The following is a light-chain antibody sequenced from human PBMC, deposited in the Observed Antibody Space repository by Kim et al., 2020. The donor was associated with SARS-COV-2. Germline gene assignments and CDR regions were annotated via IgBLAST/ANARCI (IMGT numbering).Light chain of an antibody. CDR2: GVT. J-gene: IGLJ3*02. V-gene: IGLV2-14*03. CDR3: SSFTDSGAWV. CDR1: SSDIGAYNY. Sequence: GQSITISCTGTSSDIGAYNYVSWYQQHPGKAPQLLIYGVTTRPSGVSSRFSASKSGNTASLTISGLQAEDEAHYSCSSFTDSGAWVFGGGTQLTVL.